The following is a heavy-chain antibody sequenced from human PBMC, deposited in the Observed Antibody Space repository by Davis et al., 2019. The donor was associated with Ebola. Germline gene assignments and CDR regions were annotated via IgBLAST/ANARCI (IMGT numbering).Heavy chain of an antibody. J-gene: IGHJ4*02. D-gene: IGHD4-17*01. CDR2: IYHSGST. CDR3: ATLRRHGDPRPLVFDY. Sequence: PSETLSLTCAVSGGSISSGGYSWSWIRQPPGKGLEWIGYIYHSGSTYYNPSLKSRVTISVDTSKNQFSLKLSSVTAADTAVYYCATLRRHGDPRPLVFDYWGQGTLVTVSS. V-gene: IGHV4-30-2*01. CDR1: GGSISSGGYS.